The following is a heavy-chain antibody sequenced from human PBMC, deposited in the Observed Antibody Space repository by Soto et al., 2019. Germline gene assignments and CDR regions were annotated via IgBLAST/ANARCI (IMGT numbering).Heavy chain of an antibody. V-gene: IGHV3-23*01. Sequence: PGGSLRLSCAASGFTFSSYAMSWVRQTPEKGLEWVSAISGGGSTYYADSVKGRFTISRDNSKNTLYLQMNSLRAEDTAVYYCAKAANDYVYSAWFDPWGQGTLVTVSS. CDR3: AKAANDYVYSAWFDP. CDR1: GFTFSSYA. J-gene: IGHJ5*02. CDR2: ISGGGST. D-gene: IGHD4-17*01.